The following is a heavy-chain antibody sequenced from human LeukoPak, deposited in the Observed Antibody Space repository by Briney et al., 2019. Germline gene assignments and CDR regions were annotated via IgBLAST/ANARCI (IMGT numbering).Heavy chain of an antibody. CDR3: AKGNGYSYGRYYFDY. Sequence: GGSLRLSCAASGFTFSSYAMGWVRQAPGKGLEWVSAITASGGNTYYADSVKGRFTISRDNSKNTLHLQVNSLRAEDTTVYYCAKGNGYSYGRYYFDYWGQGTLVTVSS. CDR1: GFTFSSYA. D-gene: IGHD5-18*01. J-gene: IGHJ4*02. CDR2: ITASGGNT. V-gene: IGHV3-23*01.